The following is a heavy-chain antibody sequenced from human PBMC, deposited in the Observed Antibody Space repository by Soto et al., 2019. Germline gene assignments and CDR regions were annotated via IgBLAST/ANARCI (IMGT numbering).Heavy chain of an antibody. CDR2: IIPILGIA. J-gene: IGHJ4*02. D-gene: IGHD4-17*01. Sequence: GASVKVSCKASGGTFSSYTISWVRQAPGQGLEWMGRIIPILGIANYAQKFQGRVTITADKSTSTAYMELSSLRSEDTAVYYCASELEDNDYGDYSIGYWGQGTLVTVSS. CDR3: ASELEDNDYGDYSIGY. V-gene: IGHV1-69*02. CDR1: GGTFSSYT.